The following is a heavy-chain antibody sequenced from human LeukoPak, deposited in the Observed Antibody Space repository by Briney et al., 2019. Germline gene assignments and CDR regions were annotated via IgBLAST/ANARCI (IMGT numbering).Heavy chain of an antibody. V-gene: IGHV3-15*01. Sequence: GGTLGLFCGASGFTFSNAWMSWARQAPGKGLEWVVRIRSKTDGGTTDYAAPVKGRFTISRDDSKNTLYLQMNSLKTEDTAVYYCTTQGPYDILTGFGYYFDYWGQGTLVTVSS. CDR2: IRSKTDGGTT. CDR3: TTQGPYDILTGFGYYFDY. J-gene: IGHJ4*02. CDR1: GFTFSNAW. D-gene: IGHD3-9*01.